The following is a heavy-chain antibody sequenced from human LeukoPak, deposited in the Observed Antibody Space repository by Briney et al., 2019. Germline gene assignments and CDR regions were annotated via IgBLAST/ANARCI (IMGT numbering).Heavy chain of an antibody. Sequence: GGSLRLSCAASGFTFSSYAMSWVRQAPGKGLEWVSAISGSGGSTYYADSVKGRFPISRDNSKNTLYLQMNSLRAEDTAVYYCAKDPYRGSYFEYFDYWGQGTLVTVSS. V-gene: IGHV3-23*01. CDR3: AKDPYRGSYFEYFDY. D-gene: IGHD1-26*01. J-gene: IGHJ4*02. CDR2: ISGSGGST. CDR1: GFTFSSYA.